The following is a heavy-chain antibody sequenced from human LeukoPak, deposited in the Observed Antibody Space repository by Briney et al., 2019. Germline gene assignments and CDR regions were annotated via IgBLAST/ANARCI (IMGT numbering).Heavy chain of an antibody. D-gene: IGHD3-3*01. Sequence: GGSLRLSCAASGFTFSSYAMSWVRQAPGKGLEWVSTISGSGDSTYYADSVKGRFTISRDNSKNTLYLQINSLRADDTAVYYCAKKWSGYYPFDYWGQGTLVTVSS. CDR1: GFTFSSYA. J-gene: IGHJ4*02. V-gene: IGHV3-23*01. CDR2: ISGSGDST. CDR3: AKKWSGYYPFDY.